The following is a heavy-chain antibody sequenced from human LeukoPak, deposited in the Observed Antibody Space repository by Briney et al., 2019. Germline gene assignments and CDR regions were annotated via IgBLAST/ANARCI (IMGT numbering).Heavy chain of an antibody. D-gene: IGHD6-19*01. CDR3: ARDRGSGWSFDY. Sequence: GGSLRLSCAASGFTFSGYGMHWVRQAPGKGLEWVAFIRYDESNRYYADSVRGRFTISRDNSRNTMYLQMNSLRAEDTAVYYCARDRGSGWSFDYWGQGTLVTVSS. CDR1: GFTFSGYG. CDR2: IRYDESNR. V-gene: IGHV3-30*02. J-gene: IGHJ4*02.